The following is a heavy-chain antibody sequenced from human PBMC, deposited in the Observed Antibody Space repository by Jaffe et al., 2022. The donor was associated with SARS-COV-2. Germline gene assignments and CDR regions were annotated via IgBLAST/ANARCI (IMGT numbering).Heavy chain of an antibody. Sequence: EVQLVESGGGLVQPGGSLRLSCAASGFTFSDHYMDWVRQAPGKGLEWVGRTRNKANSYTTEYAASVKGRFTISRDDSKNSLYLQMNSLKTEDTAVYYCARAGLMVRGVIKDYYYYGMDVWGQGTTVTVSS. CDR3: ARAGLMVRGVIKDYYYYGMDV. J-gene: IGHJ6*02. V-gene: IGHV3-72*01. D-gene: IGHD3-10*01. CDR2: TRNKANSYTT. CDR1: GFTFSDHY.